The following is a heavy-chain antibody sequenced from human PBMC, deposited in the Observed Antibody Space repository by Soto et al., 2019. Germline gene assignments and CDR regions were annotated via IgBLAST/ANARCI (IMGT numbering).Heavy chain of an antibody. V-gene: IGHV3-30-3*01. D-gene: IGHD3-3*01. CDR1: GFTFSSYA. CDR3: ARDGRTGGGNYFLRFLEWSRIDY. CDR2: ISYDGSNK. J-gene: IGHJ4*02. Sequence: PGGSLRLSCAASGFTFSSYAMHWVRQAPGKGLEWVAVISYDGSNKYYADSVKGRFTISRDNSKNTLYLQMNSLRAEDTAVYYCARDGRTGGGNYFLRFLEWSRIDYWGQGTLVTVSS.